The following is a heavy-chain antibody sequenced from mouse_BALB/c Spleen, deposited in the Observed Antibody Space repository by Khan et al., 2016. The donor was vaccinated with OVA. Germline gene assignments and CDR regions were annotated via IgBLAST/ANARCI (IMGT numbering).Heavy chain of an antibody. V-gene: IGHV9-3-1*01. CDR2: INTYTGEP. CDR3: ARPPYFSYVLVY. CDR1: GYTFTNDG. J-gene: IGHJ4*01. Sequence: QVQLQQPGPELKKPGETVKISCKASGYTFTNDGMNWVKQAPGKGLKWMGWINTYTGEPTYADDFKGRFAFSLETSASTAYLQINNLKNEDTATYFCARPPYFSYVLVYWGQGTAVTVSA. D-gene: IGHD2-10*01.